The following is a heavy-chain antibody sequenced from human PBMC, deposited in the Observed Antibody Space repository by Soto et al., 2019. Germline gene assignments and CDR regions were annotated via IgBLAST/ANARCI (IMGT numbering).Heavy chain of an antibody. CDR2: IIPIFGTA. Sequence: QVQLVQSGAEVEQPGSSVKVSCKASGGTFSSYSINWVRQAPGQGLEWMGEIIPIFGTANYAQKFQGRVTITADESTSTAYMELSSLRSEDTAVYYCARDGGRHSGGIDYWGQGTLVTVSS. D-gene: IGHD1-26*01. CDR1: GGTFSSYS. CDR3: ARDGGRHSGGIDY. V-gene: IGHV1-69*01. J-gene: IGHJ4*02.